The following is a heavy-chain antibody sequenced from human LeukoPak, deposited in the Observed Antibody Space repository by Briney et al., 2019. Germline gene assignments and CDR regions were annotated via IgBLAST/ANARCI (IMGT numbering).Heavy chain of an antibody. Sequence: GGSLRLSCAASGFTFSSYAMHWVRQAPGKGLEWVAVISYDGSNKYYADSVKGRFTISRDNSKNTLYLQMNSLRAEDTAVYYCAKGGAVSSKSITMVRGTRRYYYYMDVWGKGTTVTISS. CDR1: GFTFSSYA. J-gene: IGHJ6*03. V-gene: IGHV3-30*04. CDR3: AKGGAVSSKSITMVRGTRRYYYYMDV. CDR2: ISYDGSNK. D-gene: IGHD3-10*01.